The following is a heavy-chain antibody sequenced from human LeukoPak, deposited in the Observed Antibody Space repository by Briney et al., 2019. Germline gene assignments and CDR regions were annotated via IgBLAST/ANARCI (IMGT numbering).Heavy chain of an antibody. Sequence: SETLSLTCTVSGGSISSSSYYWGWIRQPPGKGLEWIGRIYYSWSTYYNPSLTSRVTISVDPSKNQFSLKLSSVTAADTAVYYCARQGAGEVVVVPAAMLNFDYWGQGTLVTVSS. CDR1: GGSISSSSYY. CDR2: IYYSWST. CDR3: ARQGAGEVVVVPAAMLNFDY. V-gene: IGHV4-39*01. D-gene: IGHD2-2*01. J-gene: IGHJ4*02.